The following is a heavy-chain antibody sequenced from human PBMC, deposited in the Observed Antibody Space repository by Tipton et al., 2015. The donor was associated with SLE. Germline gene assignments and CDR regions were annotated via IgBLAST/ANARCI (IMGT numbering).Heavy chain of an antibody. J-gene: IGHJ3*01. CDR3: ARSRDKATDSFDL. CDR2: IHSSGTT. V-gene: IGHV4-59*12. CDR1: GYSISPYY. Sequence: TLSLTCTVSGYSISPYYWSWIRQTPGKGLEWIGYIHSSGTTNYSPSLNSRVTMSVDTSKNQFSLRLTSVTAADTAMYYCARSRDKATDSFDLWGLGTKVTVSS. D-gene: IGHD5-24*01.